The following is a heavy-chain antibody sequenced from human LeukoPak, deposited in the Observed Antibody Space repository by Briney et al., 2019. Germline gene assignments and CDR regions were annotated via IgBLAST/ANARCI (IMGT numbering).Heavy chain of an antibody. CDR2: ISAYNGNT. D-gene: IGHD6-19*01. CDR1: GYTFTSYG. J-gene: IGHJ4*02. V-gene: IGHV1-18*01. CDR3: ARARSSGWYLLYFDY. Sequence: EASVTVSCKASGYTFTSYGISWVRQAPGQGLEWMGWISAYNGNTNYAQKLQGRVTMTTDTSTSTAYMELRSLRSDDTAVYYCARARSSGWYLLYFDYWGQGTLVTVSS.